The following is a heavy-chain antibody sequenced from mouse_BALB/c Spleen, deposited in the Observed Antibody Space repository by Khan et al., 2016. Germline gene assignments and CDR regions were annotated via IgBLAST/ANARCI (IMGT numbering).Heavy chain of an antibody. D-gene: IGHD2-14*01. J-gene: IGHJ3*01. V-gene: IGHV10S3*01. Sequence: EVQLVESGGGLVQPKGSLKLSCAASGFTFNTNAMNWVRQAPGKGLEWVARIRSKSNNYATYYADSVKDRFTISRDDSQSMLYLQMNTLRAEDSATYSCARDNYRYDEERFAYWGQGTLVTVSA. CDR1: GFTFNTNA. CDR2: IRSKSNNYAT. CDR3: ARDNYRYDEERFAY.